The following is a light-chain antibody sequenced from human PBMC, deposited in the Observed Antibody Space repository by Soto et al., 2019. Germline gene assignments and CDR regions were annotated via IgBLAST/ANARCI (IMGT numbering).Light chain of an antibody. V-gene: IGKV1-33*01. J-gene: IGKJ4*01. CDR3: QQYENLPPT. CDR2: DTS. Sequence: DIRMTQSPSSLSASVGDRITITCQASQDINNFLNWYQQKPGKAPRLLIYDTSNVEGGVPSRFSGTGSETDFTFTISSLQPEDIATYYCQQYENLPPTFGGGTKVEIK. CDR1: QDINNF.